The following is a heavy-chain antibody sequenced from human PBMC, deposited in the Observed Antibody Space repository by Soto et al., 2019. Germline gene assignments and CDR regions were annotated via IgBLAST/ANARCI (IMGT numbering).Heavy chain of an antibody. Sequence: ASVKVSCKASGYTFTSYAMHWVRQAPGQRLEWMGWINAGNGNTKYSQKFQGRVTITRDTSASTAYMELSSLRSEDTAVYYCARDPRRGDYGMAWFDPWGQGTLVTVSS. J-gene: IGHJ5*02. CDR2: INAGNGNT. CDR1: GYTFTSYA. D-gene: IGHD4-17*01. V-gene: IGHV1-3*01. CDR3: ARDPRRGDYGMAWFDP.